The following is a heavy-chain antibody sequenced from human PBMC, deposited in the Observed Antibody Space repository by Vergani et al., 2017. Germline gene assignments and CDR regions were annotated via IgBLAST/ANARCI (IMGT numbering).Heavy chain of an antibody. CDR2: IIPIFGTA. D-gene: IGHD3-3*01. CDR3: ASRDITIFGVVIIRGYYYYGMDV. V-gene: IGHV1-69*01. CDR1: EYTFSSYY. Sequence: QVQLVQSGAEVKKPGASVKVSCKASEYTFSSYYMHWVRQAPGQGLEWMGGIIPIFGTANYAQKFQGRVTITADESTSTAYMELSSLRSEDTAVYYCASRDITIFGVVIIRGYYYYGMDVWGQGTTVTVSS. J-gene: IGHJ6*02.